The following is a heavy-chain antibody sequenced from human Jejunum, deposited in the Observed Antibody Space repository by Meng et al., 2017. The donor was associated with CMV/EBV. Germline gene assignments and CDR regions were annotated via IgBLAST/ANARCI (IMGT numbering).Heavy chain of an antibody. V-gene: IGHV1-2*04. J-gene: IGHJ4*02. CDR1: GYTFSNYF. CDR2: INPKSGGT. CDR3: ARDRYSASSGLGDELDS. Sequence: QAQLVQSGAEVKKPGASVKLSCKASGYTFSNYFLHWVRQAPGQGLEWMGWINPKSGGTSYAQKFQGWVTMTRDTSISTAYMELNRLTSGDTAMYYCARDRYSASSGLGDELDSWGQGSLVTVSS. D-gene: IGHD3-16*02.